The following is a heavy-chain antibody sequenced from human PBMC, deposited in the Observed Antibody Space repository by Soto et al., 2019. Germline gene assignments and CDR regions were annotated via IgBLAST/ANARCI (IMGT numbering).Heavy chain of an antibody. D-gene: IGHD6-13*01. V-gene: IGHV1-18*01. CDR2: INPSSGET. CDR3: ARDWYPRFDP. CDR1: GYTFSSYG. Sequence: QIRLVQSGGEVRTPGASVKVSCKASGYTFSSYGITWVRQAPGQGLEWLGWINPSSGETNYAQKFQGRVTVTTDTSTTTGYMELRNLTFVDTAVYYCARDWYPRFDPWGQGTLVTVSS. J-gene: IGHJ5*02.